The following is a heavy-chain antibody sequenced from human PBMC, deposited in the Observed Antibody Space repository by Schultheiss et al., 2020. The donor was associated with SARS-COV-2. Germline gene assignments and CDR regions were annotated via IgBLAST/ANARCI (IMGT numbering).Heavy chain of an antibody. CDR1: RFTFSNYR. D-gene: IGHD1/OR15-1a*01. Sequence: GGSLRLSCAASRFTFSNYRMNWVRQAPGKGLVWVSRINSDGSSTSYADSVKGRFTISRDSAKSSVYLQMDSLGAEDTAVYYCARTARGHGMDVWGQGTTVTVSS. V-gene: IGHV3-74*01. CDR2: INSDGSST. CDR3: ARTARGHGMDV. J-gene: IGHJ6*02.